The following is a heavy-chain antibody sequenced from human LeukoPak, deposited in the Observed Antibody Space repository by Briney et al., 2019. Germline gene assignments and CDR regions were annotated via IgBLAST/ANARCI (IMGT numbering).Heavy chain of an antibody. CDR1: GYSISSGYY. CDR3: ARRYSSGPPNFDY. CDR2: IYYSGST. D-gene: IGHD6-25*01. V-gene: IGHV4-38-2*02. J-gene: IGHJ4*02. Sequence: SETLSLTCTVSGYSISSGYYWGWIRQPPGKGLEWIGYIYYSGSTNYNPSLKSRVTISVDTSKNQFSLKLSSATAADTAVYYCARRYSSGPPNFDYWGQGTLVTVSS.